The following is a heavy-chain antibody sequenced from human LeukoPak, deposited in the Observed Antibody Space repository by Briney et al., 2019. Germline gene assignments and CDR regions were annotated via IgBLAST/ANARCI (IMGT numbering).Heavy chain of an antibody. CDR1: GFTFSSYG. CDR2: IWYDGSNK. D-gene: IGHD6-13*01. Sequence: GGSLRLSCAASGFTFSSYGMHWVRQAPGKGLEWVAVIWYDGSNKYYADSVKGRFTISRDNSKNTLYLQMNSLRAEDTAVYYCARDSGYSSSWDMGYYYYGMGVWGKGTTVTVSS. CDR3: ARDSGYSSSWDMGYYYYGMGV. V-gene: IGHV3-33*01. J-gene: IGHJ6*04.